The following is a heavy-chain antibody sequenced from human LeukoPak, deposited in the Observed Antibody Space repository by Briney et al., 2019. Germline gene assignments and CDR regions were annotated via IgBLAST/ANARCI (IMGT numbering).Heavy chain of an antibody. D-gene: IGHD3-3*01. CDR1: GFTFSSYA. Sequence: GGSLRLSCAASGFTFSSYAMNWVRKAPEKGLEWVSGISGSGGSTFYADSVKGRFTISRDNSKNTLYLQMNSLRAEDTAVYYCAKDFWSGYHSGYFDYWGQGTLVTVSS. V-gene: IGHV3-23*01. CDR3: AKDFWSGYHSGYFDY. CDR2: ISGSGGST. J-gene: IGHJ4*02.